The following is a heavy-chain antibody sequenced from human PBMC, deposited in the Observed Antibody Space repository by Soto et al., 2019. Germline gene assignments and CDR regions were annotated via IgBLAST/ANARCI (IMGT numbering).Heavy chain of an antibody. J-gene: IGHJ6*03. CDR1: GFSIRTYW. Sequence: GGSLRLSCAASGFSIRTYWMGWVRQSPRRGLEWVANIKYDDSEKPYADSVEGRFTISRDNAKNTLYLQMSSLRVEDTAVYYCAKTRYDGDYAQYYYYYYMDVWGKGTTVTVSS. CDR3: AKTRYDGDYAQYYYYYYMDV. CDR2: IKYDDSEK. D-gene: IGHD4-17*01. V-gene: IGHV3-7*05.